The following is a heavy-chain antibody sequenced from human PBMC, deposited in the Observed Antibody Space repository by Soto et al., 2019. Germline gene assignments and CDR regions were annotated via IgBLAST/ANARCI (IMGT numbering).Heavy chain of an antibody. CDR1: GFSLSTSGVG. D-gene: IGHD1-20*01. Sequence: QITLKESGPTLVKPTQALALTCTFSGFSLSTSGVGVGWIRQPPGKALEWLAVIYWDDDKRYRPSLKSRLTITKDTSRNQVVLKMTNMDPVDTATYYCAHRRGGYNWDDAHFDYWGQGTLVTVSS. CDR3: AHRRGGYNWDDAHFDY. J-gene: IGHJ4*02. CDR2: IYWDDDK. V-gene: IGHV2-5*02.